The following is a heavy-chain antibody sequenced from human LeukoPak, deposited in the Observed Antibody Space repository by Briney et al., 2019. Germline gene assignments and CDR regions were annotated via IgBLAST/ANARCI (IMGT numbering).Heavy chain of an antibody. D-gene: IGHD6-13*01. CDR2: ISSSGGYI. Sequence: GGSLRLSCAASGFTFRDYGMNWVRQAPGKGLEWVSSISSSGGYIYYADSVKGRFTISRDNAKDSLSLQMHSLRPNDTAVYYCARGTAAGHDNWGQGTLVTVSS. J-gene: IGHJ4*02. V-gene: IGHV3-21*01. CDR3: ARGTAAGHDN. CDR1: GFTFRDYG.